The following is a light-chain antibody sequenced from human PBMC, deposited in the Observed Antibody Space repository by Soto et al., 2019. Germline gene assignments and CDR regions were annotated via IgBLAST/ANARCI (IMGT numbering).Light chain of an antibody. CDR3: YQRSTWPLA. J-gene: IGKJ4*01. CDR2: DAS. Sequence: EIVLTQSPATLSLSPGERATLSCRASQSVNSYLAWYQQKPGQAPRLLIYDASNRATGIPARFGGSGSGTDFTLTISSLEPEDFAVYYCYQRSTWPLAFGGGTKVEIK. CDR1: QSVNSY. V-gene: IGKV3-11*01.